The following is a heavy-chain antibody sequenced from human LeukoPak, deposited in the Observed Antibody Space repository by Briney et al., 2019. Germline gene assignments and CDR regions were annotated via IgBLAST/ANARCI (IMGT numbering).Heavy chain of an antibody. D-gene: IGHD3-22*01. Sequence: ASVKVSCKASGYTFTGYYMHWVRQAPGQGLEWMGWINPNSGGTNYAQKFQGRVTMTRDTSISTAYMELSRLRSDDTAVYYCARDLGEDYYDSRGLFDYWGQGTLVTVSS. V-gene: IGHV1-2*02. CDR3: ARDLGEDYYDSRGLFDY. J-gene: IGHJ4*02. CDR2: INPNSGGT. CDR1: GYTFTGYY.